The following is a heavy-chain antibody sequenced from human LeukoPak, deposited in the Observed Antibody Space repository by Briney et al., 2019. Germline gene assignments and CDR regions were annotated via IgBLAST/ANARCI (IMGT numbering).Heavy chain of an antibody. CDR3: ARVWVGSRHRRIQPFDY. Sequence: KPSENLSLTCTVSGGSISSYYWSWIRQPPGKGLEWIGYIYYSGSTNYNPSLKSRVTISVDTSKNQFSLKLSSVTAADTAVYYCARVWVGSRHRRIQPFDYWGQGTLVTVSS. J-gene: IGHJ4*02. D-gene: IGHD5-18*01. V-gene: IGHV4-59*01. CDR2: IYYSGST. CDR1: GGSISSYY.